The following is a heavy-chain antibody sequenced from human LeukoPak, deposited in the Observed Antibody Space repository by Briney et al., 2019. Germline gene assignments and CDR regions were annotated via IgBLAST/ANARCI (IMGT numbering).Heavy chain of an antibody. CDR1: GLTFSGSA. J-gene: IGHJ6*02. D-gene: IGHD2-8*01. CDR3: ARDRHCVNGVCHSPPGMDV. Sequence: PGGSLRLSCAASGLTFSGSAMDWVRQAPGKGLEWVADIWFDKNQHFADSVKGRFAISRDNSKNTVYLQINSLRAEDTAVYYCARDRHCVNGVCHSPPGMDVWGQGTTVTVSS. V-gene: IGHV3-33*08. CDR2: IWFDKNQ.